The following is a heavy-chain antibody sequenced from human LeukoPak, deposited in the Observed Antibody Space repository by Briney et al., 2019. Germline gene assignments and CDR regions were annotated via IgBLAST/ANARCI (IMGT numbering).Heavy chain of an antibody. D-gene: IGHD3-10*01. CDR1: GGSLSSYY. V-gene: IGHV4-59*01. J-gene: IGHJ6*03. Sequence: PSETLSLTCTVSGGSLSSYYWSWIRQPPGQGLEWIGYIYSSGSTNYNPSLKSRVTISVDTSRNQFSLKLSSVTAADTAVYYCARDAMVRGVISYYYYMDVWGKGTTVTVSS. CDR3: ARDAMVRGVISYYYYMDV. CDR2: IYSSGST.